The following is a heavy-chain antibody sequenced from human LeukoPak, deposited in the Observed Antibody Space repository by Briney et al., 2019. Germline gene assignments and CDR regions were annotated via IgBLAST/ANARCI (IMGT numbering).Heavy chain of an antibody. CDR1: GFTFSSYA. V-gene: IGHV3-23*01. CDR2: ISGSGRTT. D-gene: IGHD6-13*01. J-gene: IGHJ4*02. Sequence: GGSLRLSCAASGFTFSSYAMTWVRQAPGKGLEWVSSISGSGRTTYFADSVKGRFTISRDNSKNTQHLQMDSLRVEDTAIYYCARPHSTASSSWTFGYWGQGTLVTVSS. CDR3: ARPHSTASSSWTFGY.